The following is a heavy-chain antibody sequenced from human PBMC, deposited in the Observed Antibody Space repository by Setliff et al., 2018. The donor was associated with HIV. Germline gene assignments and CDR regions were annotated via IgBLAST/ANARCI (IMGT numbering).Heavy chain of an antibody. CDR1: ADTFNNYA. Sequence: GASVKVSCKASADTFNNYAISWVRQAPGQGLEWMGGIIPIFGTANYAQKFEGRVTITADKSTSTAYMELSSLRSEDTAVYYCAREEYDSSGYYYAPFDYWGQGTLVTVSS. CDR3: AREEYDSSGYYYAPFDY. J-gene: IGHJ4*02. D-gene: IGHD3-22*01. V-gene: IGHV1-69*06. CDR2: IIPIFGTA.